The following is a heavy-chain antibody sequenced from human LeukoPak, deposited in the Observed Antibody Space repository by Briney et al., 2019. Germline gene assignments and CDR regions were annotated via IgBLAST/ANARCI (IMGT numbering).Heavy chain of an antibody. D-gene: IGHD3-22*01. CDR2: ISSSGSTI. CDR1: GFTFSSYE. CDR3: ARDRDPGYYDTNGYRRVNAFDI. Sequence: HSGGSLRLSCAASGFTFSSYEMNWVRQAPGKGLEWVSYISSSGSTIYYADSVKGRFTISRDNAKNSLYLQMNSLRAEDTAVYYCARDRDPGYYDTNGYRRVNAFDIWGQGTMVTVSS. J-gene: IGHJ3*02. V-gene: IGHV3-48*03.